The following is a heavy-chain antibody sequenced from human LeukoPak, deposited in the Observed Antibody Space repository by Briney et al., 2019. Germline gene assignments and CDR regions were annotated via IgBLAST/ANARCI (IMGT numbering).Heavy chain of an antibody. D-gene: IGHD3-10*01. V-gene: IGHV3-74*01. CDR3: ARADPYYGSGSLYDY. J-gene: IGHJ4*02. CDR1: GFTFSSYW. CDR2: INGDGSST. Sequence: PGGSLRLSCAASGFTFSSYWTHWVRQAPGKGLVWVSRINGDGSSTSYADSVKGRFTISRDNAKNTLYLQMNSLRAEDTAVYYCARADPYYGSGSLYDYWGQGTLVTVSS.